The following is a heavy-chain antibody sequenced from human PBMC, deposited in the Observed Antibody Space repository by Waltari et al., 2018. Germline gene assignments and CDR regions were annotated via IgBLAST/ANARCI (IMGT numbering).Heavy chain of an antibody. CDR1: GFTFSSYS. Sequence: EVQLVESGGGLVQPGGSLRLSCAASGFTFSSYSMNWVRQAPGKGLEWVSYISSSSSTIYYADSVKGRFTISRDNAKNSLYLQMNSLRAEDTAVYYCARELTIFGVAYWGQGTLVTVSS. V-gene: IGHV3-48*04. J-gene: IGHJ4*02. D-gene: IGHD3-3*01. CDR2: ISSSSSTI. CDR3: ARELTIFGVAY.